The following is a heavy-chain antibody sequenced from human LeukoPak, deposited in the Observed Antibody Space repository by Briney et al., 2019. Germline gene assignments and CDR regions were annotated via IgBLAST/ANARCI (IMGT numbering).Heavy chain of an antibody. CDR1: GGSITGYF. CDR3: ARDPGLATVTTSSWFDP. J-gene: IGHJ5*02. V-gene: IGHV4-4*07. CDR2: IYTAGSP. D-gene: IGHD4-17*01. Sequence: SETLSLTCTVSGGSITGYFWSWIRQPAGKGLEWIGRIYTAGSPNYNPSLKTRVTMSVDTSNNQFSLRLSSVTAADTAVYYCARDPGLATVTTSSWFDPWGQGTLVTVSS.